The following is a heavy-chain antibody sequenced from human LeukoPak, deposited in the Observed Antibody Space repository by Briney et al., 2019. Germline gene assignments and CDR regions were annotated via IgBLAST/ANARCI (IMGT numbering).Heavy chain of an antibody. CDR2: ISSSSSYI. J-gene: IGHJ5*02. CDR1: GFTFSSYG. CDR3: ARDAVIAAADLNWFDP. V-gene: IGHV3-21*01. Sequence: GRSLRLSCAASGFTFSSYGMHWVRQAPGKGLEWVSSISSSSSYIYYADSVKGRFTISRDNAKNSLYLQMNSLRAEDTAVYYCARDAVIAAADLNWFDPWGQGTLVTVSS. D-gene: IGHD6-13*01.